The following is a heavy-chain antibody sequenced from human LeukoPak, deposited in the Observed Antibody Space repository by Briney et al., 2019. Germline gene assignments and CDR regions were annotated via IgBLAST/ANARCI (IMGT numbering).Heavy chain of an antibody. J-gene: IGHJ4*02. Sequence: GGSLRLSCAVSGFTFSRYEMSWVRQAPGKGLEWISYISPSGTTIYYVDSVKGRFIISRDNAKDSLYLQMNSLRVEDTAVYYCARDPRGPDYWGQGTPVTVSS. CDR1: GFTFSRYE. V-gene: IGHV3-48*03. CDR3: ARDPRGPDY. CDR2: ISPSGTTI.